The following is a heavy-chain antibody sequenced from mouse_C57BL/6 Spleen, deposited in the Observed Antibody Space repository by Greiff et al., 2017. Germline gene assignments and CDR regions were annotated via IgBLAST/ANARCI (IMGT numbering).Heavy chain of an antibody. J-gene: IGHJ3*01. D-gene: IGHD2-4*01. V-gene: IGHV1-64*01. CDR1: GYTFTSYW. CDR3: ATIYYDYDGAY. Sequence: QVQLKQPGAELVKPGASVKLSCKASGYTFTSYWMHWVKQRPGQGLEWIGMIHPNSGSTNYNEKFKSKATLTVDKSSSTAYMQLSSLTSEDSAVYYCATIYYDYDGAYWGQGTLVTVSA. CDR2: IHPNSGST.